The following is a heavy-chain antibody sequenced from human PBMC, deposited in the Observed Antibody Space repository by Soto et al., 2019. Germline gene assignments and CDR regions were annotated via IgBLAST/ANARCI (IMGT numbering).Heavy chain of an antibody. CDR1: GGSITNYY. V-gene: IGHV4-4*07. J-gene: IGHJ4*02. CDR3: AREGGSNHGYEHDY. D-gene: IGHD2-2*01. CDR2: IYTSGST. Sequence: SETLSLTCSVSGGSITNYYWTWIRQPAGKGLEWIGRIYTSGSTNYNPSLKSRVTMSVDTPKNQFSLKLGSVTAADTAVYYCAREGGSNHGYEHDYWGQGTLVTVSS.